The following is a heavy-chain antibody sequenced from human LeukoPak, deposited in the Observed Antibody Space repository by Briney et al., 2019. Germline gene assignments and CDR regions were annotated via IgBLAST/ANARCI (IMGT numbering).Heavy chain of an antibody. D-gene: IGHD3-22*01. CDR1: GFTFSSYG. V-gene: IGHV3-30*18. Sequence: GGSLRLSCAASGFTFSSYGMHWVRQAPGKGLEWVAVISYDGSNKYYADSVKGRFTISRDNSKNTLYLQMNSLRAEDTAVYYCAKDQTKDYYDSSGCYGFDYWGQGTLVTVSS. CDR3: AKDQTKDYYDSSGCYGFDY. J-gene: IGHJ4*02. CDR2: ISYDGSNK.